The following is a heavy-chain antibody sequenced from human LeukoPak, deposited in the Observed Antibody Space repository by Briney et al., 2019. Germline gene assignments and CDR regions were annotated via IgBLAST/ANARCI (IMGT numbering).Heavy chain of an antibody. V-gene: IGHV1-69*04. Sequence: SVKVSCKASGGTFSSYAISWVRQAPGQGPEWMGRIIPIFGIANYAQKFQGRVTITADKSTSTAYMELSSLRSEDTAVYYCARSRPYSSSSCAWFDPWGQGTLVTVSS. CDR3: ARSRPYSSSSCAWFDP. D-gene: IGHD6-6*01. CDR2: IIPIFGIA. CDR1: GGTFSSYA. J-gene: IGHJ5*02.